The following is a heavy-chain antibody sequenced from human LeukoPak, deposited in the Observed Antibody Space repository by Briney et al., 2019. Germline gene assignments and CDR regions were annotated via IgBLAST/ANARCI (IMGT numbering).Heavy chain of an antibody. CDR3: ALLWIWERSDY. D-gene: IGHD5-12*01. J-gene: IGHJ4*02. V-gene: IGHV3-21*01. CDR2: ISSSSSYI. CDR1: GFTFSSYS. Sequence: GGSLRLSCAASGFTFSSYSMNWVRQAPGKGLEWVSSISSSSSYIYYADSEKGRFTISRDNAKNSLYLQMNSLRAEDTAVYYCALLWIWERSDYWGQGTLVTVSS.